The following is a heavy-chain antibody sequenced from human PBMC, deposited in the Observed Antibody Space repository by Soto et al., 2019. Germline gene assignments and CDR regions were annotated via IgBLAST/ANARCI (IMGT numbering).Heavy chain of an antibody. J-gene: IGHJ6*02. CDR1: GFTFSSHS. CDR2: ISSSSSYI. V-gene: IGHV3-21*01. Sequence: PGGSLRLSCAASGFTFSSHSMNWVRQAPGKGLEWVSFISSSSSYIYYADSVKGRFTISRDNAKKSLYLQMTSLRAEDTALYYCARGWGPNYDFWSGSPMDVWGQGTTVTVSS. CDR3: ARGWGPNYDFWSGSPMDV. D-gene: IGHD3-3*01.